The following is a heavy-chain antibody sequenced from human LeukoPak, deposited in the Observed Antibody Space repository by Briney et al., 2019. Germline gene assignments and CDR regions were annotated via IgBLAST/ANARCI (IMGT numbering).Heavy chain of an antibody. Sequence: GGSLRLSCAASGFTFSSYAMSWVRQAPGKGLEWVSAISGSGGSTYYADFVKGRFTISRDNSKNTLYLQMNSLRAEDTAVYYCAKAEVGATIPNWFDPWGQGTLVTVSS. J-gene: IGHJ5*02. CDR3: AKAEVGATIPNWFDP. CDR2: ISGSGGST. V-gene: IGHV3-23*01. D-gene: IGHD1-26*01. CDR1: GFTFSSYA.